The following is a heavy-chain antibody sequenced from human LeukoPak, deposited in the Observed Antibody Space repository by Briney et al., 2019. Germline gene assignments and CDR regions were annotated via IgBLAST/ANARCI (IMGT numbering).Heavy chain of an antibody. CDR2: MNPNSGNT. CDR1: GYTFTSYY. CDR3: ATSAVAHMGGYYYGMDV. Sequence: ASVKVSCKASGYTFTSYYMHWVRQAPGQGLEWMGWMNPNSGNTGYAQKFQGRVTMTRNTSISTAYMELSSLRSEDTAVYYCATSAVAHMGGYYYGMDVWGQGTTVTVSS. J-gene: IGHJ6*02. D-gene: IGHD6-19*01. V-gene: IGHV1-8*02.